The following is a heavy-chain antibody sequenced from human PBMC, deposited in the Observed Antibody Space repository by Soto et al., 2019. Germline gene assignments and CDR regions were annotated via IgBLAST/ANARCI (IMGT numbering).Heavy chain of an antibody. CDR3: ARYCGGDCPTFDY. CDR1: GFTFSTYG. D-gene: IGHD2-21*02. Sequence: QVQLVESGGGVVQPGRSLRLSCAASGFTFSTYGVHWVRQAPGKGLEWVAVIWYDGSQKYYVDSVKGRFTISRDNSKNTLYLQMNSLRAEDTAVYYCARYCGGDCPTFDYWGQGTLVTVSS. J-gene: IGHJ4*02. CDR2: IWYDGSQK. V-gene: IGHV3-33*01.